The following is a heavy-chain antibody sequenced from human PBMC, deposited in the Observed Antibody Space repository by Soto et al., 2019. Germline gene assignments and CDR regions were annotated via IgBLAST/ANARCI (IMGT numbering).Heavy chain of an antibody. Sequence: QVQLVQSGAEVKKPGSSVKVSCKASGGTFSSYAISWVRQAPGQGLEWMGGIIPIFGTANYAQKFQGRVTITADASTSTAYMELSSLRSEDTAVYYCAGGGLRGGGYYYGMDVWGQGTTVTVSS. V-gene: IGHV1-69*12. J-gene: IGHJ6*02. CDR1: GGTFSSYA. CDR3: AGGGLRGGGYYYGMDV. CDR2: IIPIFGTA. D-gene: IGHD3-16*01.